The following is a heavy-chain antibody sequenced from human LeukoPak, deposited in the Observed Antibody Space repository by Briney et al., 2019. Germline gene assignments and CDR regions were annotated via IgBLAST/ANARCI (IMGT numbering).Heavy chain of an antibody. V-gene: IGHV3-23*01. J-gene: IGHJ4*02. Sequence: GRSLRLSCAASGFTFSNYGINWVRQAPGKGLEWDSIITSGVGITYYADSVKGRTTISRDNSKNTLYLQMNSLRAEDTAVYYSAKGDYYDFDYWGQGTLVTVSS. CDR2: ITSGVGIT. CDR1: GFTFSNYG. CDR3: AKGDYYDFDY. D-gene: IGHD3-10*01.